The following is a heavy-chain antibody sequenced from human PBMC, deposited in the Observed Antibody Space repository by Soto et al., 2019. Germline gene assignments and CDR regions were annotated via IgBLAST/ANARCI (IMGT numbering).Heavy chain of an antibody. Sequence: GGSLRLSCAASGFTFDDYTMHWVRQAPGKGLEWVSLISWDDGSNKYYADSVKGRFTISRDNSKNTLYLQMNRLRAEDTAVYYCARELGCSSTSCSYYYYYGMDVWGQGTTVTVSS. CDR2: ISWDDGSNK. D-gene: IGHD2-2*01. CDR3: ARELGCSSTSCSYYYYYGMDV. CDR1: GFTFDDYT. V-gene: IGHV3-43*01. J-gene: IGHJ6*02.